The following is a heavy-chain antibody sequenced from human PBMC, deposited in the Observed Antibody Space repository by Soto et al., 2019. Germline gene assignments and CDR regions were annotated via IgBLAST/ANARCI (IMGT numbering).Heavy chain of an antibody. Sequence: PGGSLRLSCAASGFTFSSYAMSWVRQAPGKGLEWVSAISGSGGSTYYADSVKGRFTISRDNSKNTLYLQMNSLRAEDTAVYYCAKDPPFDLGSNDVISGYFDYWGQGTLVTVSS. CDR2: ISGSGGST. CDR3: AKDPPFDLGSNDVISGYFDY. V-gene: IGHV3-23*01. CDR1: GFTFSSYA. J-gene: IGHJ4*02. D-gene: IGHD1-1*01.